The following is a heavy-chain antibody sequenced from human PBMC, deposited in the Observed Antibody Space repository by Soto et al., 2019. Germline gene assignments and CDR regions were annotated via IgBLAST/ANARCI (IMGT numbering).Heavy chain of an antibody. D-gene: IGHD1-1*01. J-gene: IGHJ4*02. CDR3: AREPATAKPEGVDF. V-gene: IGHV1-2*02. CDR1: GYTFSDYY. CDR2: INPNSGGT. Sequence: QVQLVQSGAEVRKPGASVKVSRKASGYTFSDYYIHWVRQAPGQGLEWMGWINPNSGGTKYAPKFQGGVTMTRDTSITTAYMGLSRLRSGDTAVYYCAREPATAKPEGVDFWGQGTLVTVSS.